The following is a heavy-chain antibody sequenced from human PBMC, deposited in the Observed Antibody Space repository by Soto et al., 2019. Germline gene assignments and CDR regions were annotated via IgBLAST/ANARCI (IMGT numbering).Heavy chain of an antibody. CDR3: AHGSGWLFDF. CDR1: GFSLTSNAVG. D-gene: IGHD6-19*01. Sequence: QITLKESGPTLVKPTQTLTLTCTFSGFSLTSNAVGVGWFRQPPGKALEWLALIYWDDDNHYSPSLKSRLTFTKDTSKYQVVLIMTNMDPVDTATYYCAHGSGWLFDFWGQGTLVTVSS. V-gene: IGHV2-5*02. CDR2: IYWDDDN. J-gene: IGHJ4*02.